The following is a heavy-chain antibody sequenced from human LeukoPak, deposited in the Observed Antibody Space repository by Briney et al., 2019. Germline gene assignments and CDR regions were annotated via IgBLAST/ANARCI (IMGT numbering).Heavy chain of an antibody. V-gene: IGHV1-46*01. D-gene: IGHD3-22*01. CDR2: INPSGGST. CDR1: GYIFTNYY. CDR3: ARGPPGDSSGYYSHPVED. Sequence: GASVKVSCKASGYIFTNYYIHWVRQAPGQGLEWMGLINPSGGSTRYAQKFQGRVTMTRDTSTSTVYMELSSLRSEDTALYYCARGPPGDSSGYYSHPVEDWGQGTLVTVYS. J-gene: IGHJ4*02.